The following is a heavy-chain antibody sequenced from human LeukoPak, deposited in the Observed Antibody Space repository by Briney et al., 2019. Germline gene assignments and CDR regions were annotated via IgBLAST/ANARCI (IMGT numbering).Heavy chain of an antibody. J-gene: IGHJ4*02. CDR2: IIPIFGTA. D-gene: IGHD3-22*01. V-gene: IGHV1-69*06. Sequence: SVKVPCKPSGGTFSSYAISWVRQAPGQGLEWMGRIIPIFGTANYAQKLQGRVTITADKYTSTAYMELSSLRSEDTAVYYCARDSFYYESSGYSHFDYWGQGTLVTVSS. CDR3: ARDSFYYESSGYSHFDY. CDR1: GGTFSSYA.